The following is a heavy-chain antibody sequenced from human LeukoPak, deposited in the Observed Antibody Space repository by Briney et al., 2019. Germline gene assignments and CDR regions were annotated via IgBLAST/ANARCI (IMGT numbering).Heavy chain of an antibody. CDR3: ASGEGPDY. Sequence: GRSLRLSCAVSGFTFSSYGMHWVRQAPGKGLEWVAVISYDGSNKYYTDSVKGRFTISRDNSKNTLYLQMNSLRAQDTAVYYCASGEGPDYWGQGTLVTVSS. CDR2: ISYDGSNK. D-gene: IGHD3-10*01. V-gene: IGHV3-30*03. J-gene: IGHJ4*02. CDR1: GFTFSSYG.